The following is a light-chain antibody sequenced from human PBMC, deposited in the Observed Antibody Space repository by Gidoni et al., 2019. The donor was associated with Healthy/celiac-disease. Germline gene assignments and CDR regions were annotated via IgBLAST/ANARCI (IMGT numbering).Light chain of an antibody. Sequence: DIQITESPSSLSASVGDRVNITCQASQDISNYLNLYQQKPGKAPKLLIYDASNLETGVPSRFSGSVSGTDFTFTIRSLQPEYIATFYCQQYDNLPLTFGPGTKVDIK. V-gene: IGKV1-33*01. CDR3: QQYDNLPLT. CDR1: QDISNY. CDR2: DAS. J-gene: IGKJ3*01.